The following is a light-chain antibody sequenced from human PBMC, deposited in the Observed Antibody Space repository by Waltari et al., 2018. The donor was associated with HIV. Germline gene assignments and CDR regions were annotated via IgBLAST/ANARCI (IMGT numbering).Light chain of an antibody. V-gene: IGLV1-47*01. J-gene: IGLJ1*01. CDR3: AAWNDNLSGYV. Sequence: QSVLTQPPSASGTPGQRVTISCSGSSSNIGRTYVYWYQQLPGTAPKLLIYTNNQRPSGVPDRFSGSKSGTSASLAISGLRSEDEADYYCAAWNDNLSGYVFGTWTKVTV. CDR2: TNN. CDR1: SSNIGRTY.